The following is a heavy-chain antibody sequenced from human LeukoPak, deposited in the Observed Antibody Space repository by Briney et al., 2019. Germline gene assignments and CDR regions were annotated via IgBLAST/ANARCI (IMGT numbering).Heavy chain of an antibody. Sequence: GASVKVSCKASGYTFTSYAISWVRQAPGQGLEWMGGIIPIFGTANYAQKFQGRVTITADKSTSTAYMELSSLRSEDTAVYYCARVQGNYYYYYMDVWGKGTTVTVSS. D-gene: IGHD3-10*01. CDR2: IIPIFGTA. CDR3: ARVQGNYYYYYMDV. CDR1: GYTFTSYA. V-gene: IGHV1-69*06. J-gene: IGHJ6*03.